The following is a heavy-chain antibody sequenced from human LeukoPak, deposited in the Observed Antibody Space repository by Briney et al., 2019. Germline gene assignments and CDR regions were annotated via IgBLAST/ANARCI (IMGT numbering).Heavy chain of an antibody. J-gene: IGHJ6*03. CDR2: IHYSGST. Sequence: WVRQPPGKGLEWIGSIHYSGSTNYNPSLKSRVTISADTSKNQFSLKLSSVTAADTAVYYCARGYCSGGSCYSYYYYNYMDVWGKGTTVTVSS. D-gene: IGHD2-15*01. V-gene: IGHV4-39*07. CDR3: ARGYCSGGSCYSYYYYNYMDV.